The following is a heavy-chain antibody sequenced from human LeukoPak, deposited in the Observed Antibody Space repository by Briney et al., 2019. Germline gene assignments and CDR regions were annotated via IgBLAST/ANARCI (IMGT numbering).Heavy chain of an antibody. V-gene: IGHV3-74*01. CDR2: ISDAGGSIT. CDR1: GFTLSSYW. D-gene: IGHD2-15*01. CDR3: ARDLSGYSDY. Sequence: TGGSLRLSCAASGFTLSSYWLHWVRQAPGKGLVWVSRISDAGGSITDYADSVRGRFTISRDTAKNTLYLEMNSLGAEDTAVYYCARDLSGYSDYWGQGTLVTVSS. J-gene: IGHJ4*02.